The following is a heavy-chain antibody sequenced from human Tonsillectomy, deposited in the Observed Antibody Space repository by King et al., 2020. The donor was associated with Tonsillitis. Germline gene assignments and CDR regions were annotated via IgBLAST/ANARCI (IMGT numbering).Heavy chain of an antibody. V-gene: IGHV3-23*04. CDR2: ISGRGGST. CDR3: AKTKNQLIVVVPVDF. J-gene: IGHJ4*02. Sequence: VQLVESGGGLVQPGGSLRLSCAASGFTFSSYAMNWVRQAPGRGLEWVSTISGRGGSTYYADSVKGRFTISRDNSKNTLYLQMNSLRAEDTAVYYCAKTKNQLIVVVPVDFWGQGTLVTVSS. CDR1: GFTFSSYA. D-gene: IGHD3-22*01.